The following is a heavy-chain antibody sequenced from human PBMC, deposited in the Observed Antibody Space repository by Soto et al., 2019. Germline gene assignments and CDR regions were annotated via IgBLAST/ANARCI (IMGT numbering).Heavy chain of an antibody. D-gene: IGHD6-6*01. CDR2: ISSSSSYI. CDR1: GFTFSSYA. J-gene: IGHJ5*02. Sequence: EVQLLESGGGLVQPGGSLRLSCAASGFTFSSYAMSWVRQAPGKGLEWVSSISSSSSYIYYADSVKGRFTISRDNAKNSLYLQMNSLRAEDTAVYYCARERRMSSSSLWFDPWGQGTLVTVSS. V-gene: IGHV3-21*01. CDR3: ARERRMSSSSLWFDP.